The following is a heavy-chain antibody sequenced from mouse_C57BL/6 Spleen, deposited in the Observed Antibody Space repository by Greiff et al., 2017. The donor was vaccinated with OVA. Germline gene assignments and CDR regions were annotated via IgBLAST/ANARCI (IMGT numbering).Heavy chain of an antibody. V-gene: IGHV1-80*01. J-gene: IGHJ1*03. CDR3: ARSEDGNSRRYFDV. Sequence: VQLQQSGAELVKPGASVKISCKASGFAFSSYWMNWVKQRPGKGLEWIGQIYPGDGDTKYNGKFKGKATMTADKSSSTAYMQLISRTSVDSAVYVCARSEDGNSRRYFDVWGTGTTVTVSS. CDR2: IYPGDGDT. D-gene: IGHD1-1*01. CDR1: GFAFSSYW.